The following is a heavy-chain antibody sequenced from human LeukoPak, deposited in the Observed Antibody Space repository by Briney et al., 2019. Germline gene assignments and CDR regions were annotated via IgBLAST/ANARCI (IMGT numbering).Heavy chain of an antibody. Sequence: GGSLRLSCAASGFTFGSYGMSWVRQAPGKGLEWVSFIAPNADRTSYADSVEGRFTISRDNPRNTLYMQMNSLRDEDTAIYYCAIMHGYYDGSGYWVQWGQGTLVTVSS. J-gene: IGHJ1*01. D-gene: IGHD3-22*01. CDR1: GFTFGSYG. V-gene: IGHV3-23*01. CDR2: IAPNADRT. CDR3: AIMHGYYDGSGYWVQ.